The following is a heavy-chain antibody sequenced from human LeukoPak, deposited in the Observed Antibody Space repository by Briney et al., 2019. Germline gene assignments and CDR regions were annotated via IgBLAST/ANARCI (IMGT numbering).Heavy chain of an antibody. V-gene: IGHV1-18*01. CDR3: ATEGGWQPTDYGDHVY. CDR1: GYAFTNYG. J-gene: IGHJ4*02. Sequence: ASVKVSCKASGYAFTNYGITWVRQAPGQGLEWMGWISPYNGNTNYPRKLQGRVTMTTDTSTSTAYMELRSLRSDDTALYYCATEGGWQPTDYGDHVYWGQATLVTVSS. D-gene: IGHD4-17*01. CDR2: ISPYNGNT.